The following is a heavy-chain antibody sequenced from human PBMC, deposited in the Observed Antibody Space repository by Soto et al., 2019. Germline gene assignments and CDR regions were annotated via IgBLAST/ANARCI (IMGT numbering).Heavy chain of an antibody. J-gene: IGHJ4*02. CDR3: ARHEGNGNVWPLDY. V-gene: IGHV4-39*01. D-gene: IGHD2-8*01. CDR2: IHYSGST. Sequence: PSETLSLTCTVSGDSIGTTHSYWAWIRQSPGKGLEWIGNIHYSGSTYYMPSLRSRVTLSVDTSKNQFSLRLTSVTVEDTAVYYCARHEGNGNVWPLDYWGQGILVTVSS. CDR1: GDSIGTTHSY.